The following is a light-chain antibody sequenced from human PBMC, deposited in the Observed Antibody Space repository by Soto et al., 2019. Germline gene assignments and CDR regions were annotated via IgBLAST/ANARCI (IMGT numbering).Light chain of an antibody. CDR3: NSYTSSSAFL. V-gene: IGLV2-14*01. J-gene: IGLJ2*01. Sequence: QSVVTPPASVSGSPGQSITISCTGTSSDVGGYNYVSWYQHHPGKAPKLLIYEVSSRPSGVSHRFSGSKSGNTASLTISGLQAEEEADYYCNSYTSSSAFLFGGGTKVTVL. CDR2: EVS. CDR1: SSDVGGYNY.